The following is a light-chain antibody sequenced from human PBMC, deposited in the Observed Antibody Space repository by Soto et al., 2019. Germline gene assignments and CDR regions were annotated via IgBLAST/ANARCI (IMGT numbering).Light chain of an antibody. CDR2: DVS. Sequence: QSALTQPASVSGSPGQSITISCTGTSSDVGGYNYVSWYQQHPGKAPKLMIYDVSNRPSGVSNRFSGSKSGNTASLTISGLQAEDEADYYCSSYTSSSPLFGTGTKVTVL. CDR1: SSDVGGYNY. V-gene: IGLV2-14*01. J-gene: IGLJ1*01. CDR3: SSYTSSSPL.